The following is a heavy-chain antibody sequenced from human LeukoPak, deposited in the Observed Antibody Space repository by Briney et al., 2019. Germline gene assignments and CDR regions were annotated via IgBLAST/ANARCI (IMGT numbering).Heavy chain of an antibody. V-gene: IGHV3-30*02. CDR1: GFTFSSYG. CDR2: IWYDGSNK. Sequence: QTGVSLRLSCAASGFTFSSYGMHWVRQAPGKGLEWVAVIWYDGSNKYYADSVKGRFTISRDNSKNTLYLQMNSLRAEDTAVYYCAKARYGYYHYGMDVWGQGTTVTVSS. J-gene: IGHJ6*02. CDR3: AKARYGYYHYGMDV. D-gene: IGHD5-18*01.